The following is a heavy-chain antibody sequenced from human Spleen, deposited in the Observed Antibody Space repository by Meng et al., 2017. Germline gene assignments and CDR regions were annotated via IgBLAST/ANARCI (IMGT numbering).Heavy chain of an antibody. D-gene: IGHD3-3*01. V-gene: IGHV4-30-4*01. J-gene: IGHJ4*02. Sequence: QVQLQESGPRLVRPSLTLSLTCPVSVASLTSGIFWIWIRQPPGKGLEYIGYISYNGATYYNPSLKSRLTMSVDTAKNQFSLSLNSVTAADTAVYYCARGPHYYSWSGIDYWGQGALVTVSS. CDR3: ARGPHYYSWSGIDY. CDR2: ISYNGAT. CDR1: VASLTSGIF.